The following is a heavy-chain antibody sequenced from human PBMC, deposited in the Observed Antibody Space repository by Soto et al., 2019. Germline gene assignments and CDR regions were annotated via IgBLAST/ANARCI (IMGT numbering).Heavy chain of an antibody. CDR2: IEPRDSYT. J-gene: IGHJ4*02. D-gene: IGHD1-26*01. CDR3: ARVGATTLHYFDS. CDR1: GYRFTSYW. V-gene: IGHV5-10-1*01. Sequence: LGESLKISCQVSGYRFTSYWLTWVRQVPGKGLESLGRIEPRDSYTNYSPSFQGHVTISVDKSINTAYLQWNSLKASDTAIYYCARVGATTLHYFDSWGQGTLVTVSS.